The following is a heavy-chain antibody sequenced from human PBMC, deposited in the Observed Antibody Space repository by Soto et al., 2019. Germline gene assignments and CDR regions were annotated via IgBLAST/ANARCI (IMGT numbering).Heavy chain of an antibody. CDR2: IIPILGIA. J-gene: IGHJ5*02. CDR3: ARSGETGGTNWFDP. D-gene: IGHD2-15*01. Sequence: KVSCKASGGTFSSYTISWVRQAPGQGLEWMGRIIPILGIANYAQKFQGRVTITADKSTSTAYMELSSLRSEDTAVYYCARSGETGGTNWFDPWGQGTLVTVSS. V-gene: IGHV1-69*02. CDR1: GGTFSSYT.